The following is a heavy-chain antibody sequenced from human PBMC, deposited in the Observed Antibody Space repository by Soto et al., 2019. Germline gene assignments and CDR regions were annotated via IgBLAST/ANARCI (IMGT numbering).Heavy chain of an antibody. CDR2: IYYIGST. CDR3: AIGYLINWHTPHY. J-gene: IGHJ4*02. D-gene: IGHD2-21*01. Sequence: SETLSLTCTVSGGSISSSSYYWGWIRQPPGKGLEWIGGIYYIGSTNYNPSLKSRVSISVDTSKNQFSLKLSSVTAADTAVYYCAIGYLINWHTPHYWGQGTLVTVSS. CDR1: GGSISSSSYY. V-gene: IGHV4-39*01.